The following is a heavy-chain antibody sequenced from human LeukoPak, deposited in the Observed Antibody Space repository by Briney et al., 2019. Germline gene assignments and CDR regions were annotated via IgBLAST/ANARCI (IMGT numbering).Heavy chain of an antibody. Sequence: GGSLRLSCAASGFTFSNYAMHWVRQATGKGLGWVAVISYDGSSEYYPDSVKGRFTISRDNSKNMLYLQMNSLIAEDTAVYYCASTNYRGGSTGYNWFDPWGQGTLVTVSS. CDR2: ISYDGSSE. J-gene: IGHJ5*02. CDR3: ASTNYRGGSTGYNWFDP. D-gene: IGHD2-15*01. CDR1: GFTFSNYA. V-gene: IGHV3-30-3*01.